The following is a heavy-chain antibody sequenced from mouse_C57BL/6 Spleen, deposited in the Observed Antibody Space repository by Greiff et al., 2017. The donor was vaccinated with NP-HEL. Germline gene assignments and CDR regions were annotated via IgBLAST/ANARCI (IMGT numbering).Heavy chain of an antibody. Sequence: EVHLVESGGGLVKPGGSLKLSCAASGFTFSSYTMSWVRQTPEKRLEWVATISGGGGNTYYPDSVKGRFTISRDNAKNTLYLQMSSLRSEDTALYYCARQYDGNYYAMDYWGQGTSVTVSS. V-gene: IGHV5-9*01. CDR1: GFTFSSYT. CDR2: ISGGGGNT. J-gene: IGHJ4*01. CDR3: ARQYDGNYYAMDY. D-gene: IGHD2-14*01.